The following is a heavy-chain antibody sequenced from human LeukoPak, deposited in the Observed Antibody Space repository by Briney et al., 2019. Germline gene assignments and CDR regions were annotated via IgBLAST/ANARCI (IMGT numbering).Heavy chain of an antibody. V-gene: IGHV4-39*01. D-gene: IGHD3-3*01. CDR3: ARNGGFWSGYYPDY. J-gene: IGHJ4*02. Sequence: PSETLSLTCTVSGGSISSSSYYWGWIRQPPGKGLEWIGSIYYSGSTYYNPSLKSRVTISVDTSKNQFSLKLSSVTAADTAVYYCARNGGFWSGYYPDYWGQGTLVTVSS. CDR2: IYYSGST. CDR1: GGSISSSSYY.